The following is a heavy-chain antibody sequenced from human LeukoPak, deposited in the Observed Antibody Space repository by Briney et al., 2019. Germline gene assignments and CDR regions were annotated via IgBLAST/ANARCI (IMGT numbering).Heavy chain of an antibody. CDR3: ARGYYDSRGFSNPFDS. V-gene: IGHV4-4*08. J-gene: IGHJ4*02. Sequence: SETLSLSCTVSGASISSSYWSWLRQPPGKGLERIAYIHTNGNTNSNPSLKSRVTVSVDASKNQFSLMLRSVAAADTALYYCARGYYDSRGFSNPFDSRGQGTLVTVSS. CDR2: IHTNGNT. D-gene: IGHD3-22*01. CDR1: GASISSSY.